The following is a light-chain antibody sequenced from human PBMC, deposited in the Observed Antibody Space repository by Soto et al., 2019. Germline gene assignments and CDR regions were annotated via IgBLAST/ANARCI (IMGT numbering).Light chain of an antibody. CDR3: SSYAGSSNV. J-gene: IGLJ1*01. Sequence: QSALTQPPSASGSPGQSVAISCTGTSSDVGGYNYVSWYQQHPGKAPKLMIYEVNKRPSGVPDRFSGSKSGNTASLTVSGLDAEDAADYYCSSYAGSSNVFGTGTKVTVL. V-gene: IGLV2-8*01. CDR1: SSDVGGYNY. CDR2: EVN.